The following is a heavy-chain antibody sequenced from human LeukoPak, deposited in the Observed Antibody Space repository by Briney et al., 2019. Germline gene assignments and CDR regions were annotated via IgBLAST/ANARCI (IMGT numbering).Heavy chain of an antibody. D-gene: IGHD5-18*01. J-gene: IGHJ6*03. CDR1: GFTFSKYA. CDR2: VNDRGTGT. V-gene: IGHV3-23*01. Sequence: GGSLRLSCAASGFTFSKYAMSWVRQAPGKGLEWVSTVNDRGTGTYYADSVKGRFTISRDNSKSTLSLQMISLRADDTALYYCAKGLKTAVGPYMGYHYYMDVWGKGTTVTVSS. CDR3: AKGLKTAVGPYMGYHYYMDV.